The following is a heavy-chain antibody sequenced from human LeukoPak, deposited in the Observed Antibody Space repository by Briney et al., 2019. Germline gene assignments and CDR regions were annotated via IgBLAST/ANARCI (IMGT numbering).Heavy chain of an antibody. J-gene: IGHJ4*02. D-gene: IGHD1-26*01. Sequence: GGSLRLSCAASGFTFSNYWMSWVRQAPGKGLEWVANIRQDGSEIYYVDSVKGRFTISRDNAKNSLFLQMNSLRAEDTAVYYCARDKIVGATYFDYWGQGALVTVSS. CDR2: IRQDGSEI. V-gene: IGHV3-7*01. CDR1: GFTFSNYW. CDR3: ARDKIVGATYFDY.